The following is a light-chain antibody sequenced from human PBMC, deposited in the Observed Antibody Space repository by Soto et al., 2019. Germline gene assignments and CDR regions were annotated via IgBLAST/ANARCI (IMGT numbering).Light chain of an antibody. V-gene: IGKV1-5*01. J-gene: IGKJ1*01. Sequence: GDRVTITCRVSQTISTWMAWYQQKPGKAPKLLVYDASTLQSGVASRFSGSGSGTEFTLTISNLQPDDFATYYCQQYDSYSSGPFGQGTKVDIK. CDR3: QQYDSYSSGP. CDR1: QTISTW. CDR2: DAS.